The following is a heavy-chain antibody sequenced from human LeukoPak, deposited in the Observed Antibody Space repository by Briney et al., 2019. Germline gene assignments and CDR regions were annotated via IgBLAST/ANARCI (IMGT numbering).Heavy chain of an antibody. CDR1: GFTFSDYA. J-gene: IGHJ4*02. V-gene: IGHV3-23*01. D-gene: IGHD6-13*01. CDR2: ISGSAISS. CDR3: AKDDVTAAAGFDY. Sequence: GGSLRLSCAASGFTFSDYAMSWVRQAPGKALEWVSVISGSAISSYYANSVKGRFTISRDNSKNTLYLQMNSLRAEDTAVYYCAKDDVTAAAGFDYWGQGTLVTVSS.